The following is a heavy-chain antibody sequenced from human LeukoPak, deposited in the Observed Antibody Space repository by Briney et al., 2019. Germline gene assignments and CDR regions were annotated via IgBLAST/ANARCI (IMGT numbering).Heavy chain of an antibody. V-gene: IGHV4-34*01. CDR2: INHSGST. Sequence: SETLSLTCAVYGGSFSGYYWSWIRQPPGKGLEWIGEINHSGSTNYNPSLKSRVTISVDTSKNQFSLKLSSVTAADTAVYYCARDAQSDSSGYYGYWGQGTLVTVSS. CDR1: GGSFSGYY. J-gene: IGHJ4*02. CDR3: ARDAQSDSSGYYGY. D-gene: IGHD3-22*01.